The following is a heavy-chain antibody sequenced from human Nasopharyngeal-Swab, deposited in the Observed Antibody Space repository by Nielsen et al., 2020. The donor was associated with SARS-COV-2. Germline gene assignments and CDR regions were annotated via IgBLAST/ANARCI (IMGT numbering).Heavy chain of an antibody. CDR3: ANGEYSSGWCPGAI. J-gene: IGHJ3*02. D-gene: IGHD6-19*01. Sequence: SLKISCAASGFTFDDYAMHWVRQAPGTGLEWVSGISWNSGSIGYADSVKGRFTISRDNAKNSLYLQMNSLRAEDTALYYCANGEYSSGWCPGAIWGQGTMVTVSS. CDR2: ISWNSGSI. CDR1: GFTFDDYA. V-gene: IGHV3-9*01.